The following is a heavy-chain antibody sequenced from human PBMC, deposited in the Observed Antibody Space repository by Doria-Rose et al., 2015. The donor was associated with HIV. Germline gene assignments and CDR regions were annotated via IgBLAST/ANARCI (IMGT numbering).Heavy chain of an antibody. CDR2: IFSDDER. CDR1: GVSLSSPGMG. V-gene: IGHV2-26*01. Sequence: QITLKESGPVLVTPTETLTLTCTVSGVSLSSPGMGVSWIRRPPGKALEWLANIFSDDERSYKTSLKSRRNISRSTDKSQVVLTMAGMDAVDTATYYCARIKSSRWYHKYYLDFWGQGTRVIVSA. CDR3: ARIKSSRWYHKYYLDF. J-gene: IGHJ4*02. D-gene: IGHD6-13*01.